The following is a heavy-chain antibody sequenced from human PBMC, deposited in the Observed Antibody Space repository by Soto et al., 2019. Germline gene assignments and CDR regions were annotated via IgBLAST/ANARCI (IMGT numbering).Heavy chain of an antibody. CDR3: ARGEVMVRGNTGY. J-gene: IGHJ4*02. CDR1: GFTFSSYS. Sequence: EVQLVESGGGLVQPGGYLRLSCVASGFTFSSYSMNWVRQAPGKGLEWVSYISSSSTIQYADSVKGRFTISRDNAKNSLYLQMNSLRAEDTAVYYCARGEVMVRGNTGYWGQGTLVTVSS. V-gene: IGHV3-48*01. D-gene: IGHD3-10*01. CDR2: ISSSSTI.